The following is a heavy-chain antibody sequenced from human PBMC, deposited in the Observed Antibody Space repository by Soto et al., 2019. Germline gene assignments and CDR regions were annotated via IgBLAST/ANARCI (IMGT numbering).Heavy chain of an antibody. Sequence: SETLSLTCTVSGGSISSDYHHWTWIRQSPERGLEWIGYIHHSGSILYNPSLKSRVTISVDTSKNQFSLHLSSVTAADTAVYYCARDSAHRIAADYYGMDVWGQGTTVTVSS. D-gene: IGHD6-13*01. CDR3: ARDSAHRIAADYYGMDV. CDR1: GGSISSDYHH. V-gene: IGHV4-30-4*08. J-gene: IGHJ6*02. CDR2: IHHSGSI.